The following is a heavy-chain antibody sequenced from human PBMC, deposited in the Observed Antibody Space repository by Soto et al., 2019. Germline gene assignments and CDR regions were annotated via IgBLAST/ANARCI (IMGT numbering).Heavy chain of an antibody. CDR2: IYYSGST. J-gene: IGHJ5*02. CDR1: GGSISSGGYY. Sequence: SETLSLTCTVSGGSISSGGYYWSWIRQHPGKGLERIGYIYYSGSTYYNTSLKSRVTISVDTSKNQFSLKLSSVTAADTAVYYCAREIGYCSSTSCYELDWFDPWGQGTLVTVSS. CDR3: AREIGYCSSTSCYELDWFDP. D-gene: IGHD2-2*03. V-gene: IGHV4-31*03.